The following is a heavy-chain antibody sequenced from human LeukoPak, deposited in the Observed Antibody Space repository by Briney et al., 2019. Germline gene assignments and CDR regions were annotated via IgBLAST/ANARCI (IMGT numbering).Heavy chain of an antibody. CDR1: GFTFSSYA. Sequence: GGSLRLSCAASGFTFSSYAMSWVRQAPGKGLEWVSLIINSGGSTYYADSVKGRFTISRDNSKNTLHLQMNSLRAEDTAVYYCAKASTTLYYDFWSGYPSRYWGQGALVTVSS. D-gene: IGHD3-3*01. CDR2: IINSGGST. V-gene: IGHV3-23*01. J-gene: IGHJ4*02. CDR3: AKASTTLYYDFWSGYPSRY.